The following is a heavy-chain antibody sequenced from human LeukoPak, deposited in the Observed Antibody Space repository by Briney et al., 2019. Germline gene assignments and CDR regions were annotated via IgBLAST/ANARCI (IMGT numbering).Heavy chain of an antibody. Sequence: KPSVTLSLTCAVYGGSFSGYYWSWIRQPPGKGLEWLGEINHSGSTNYNPSLKSRVTISVDTSKNQFSLKLSSVTAADTAVYYCARVYYYDSSGYYEEYFQHWGQGTLVTVSS. D-gene: IGHD3-22*01. CDR3: ARVYYYDSSGYYEEYFQH. CDR1: GGSFSGYY. CDR2: INHSGST. J-gene: IGHJ1*01. V-gene: IGHV4-34*01.